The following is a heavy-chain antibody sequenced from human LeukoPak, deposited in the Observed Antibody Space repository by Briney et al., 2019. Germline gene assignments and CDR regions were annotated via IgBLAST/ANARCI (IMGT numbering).Heavy chain of an antibody. CDR3: ATNGWYCLDH. CDR2: IYHSGST. CDR1: GGSISSDNW. V-gene: IGHV4-4*02. D-gene: IGHD6-19*01. J-gene: IGHJ1*01. Sequence: SSGTLSLTCAVSGGSISSDNWWSWVRQPPGKGLEWIGEIYHSGSTNYNPSLQSRVNISVDKSNNHFSLRLTSVTAADTAVYYCATNGWYCLDHWGQGALVTVSS.